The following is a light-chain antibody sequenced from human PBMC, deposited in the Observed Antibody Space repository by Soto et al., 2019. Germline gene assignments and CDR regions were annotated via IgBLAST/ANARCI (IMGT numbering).Light chain of an antibody. CDR3: SSYTSSSTYV. CDR2: DVS. J-gene: IGLJ1*01. Sequence: QSALTQPASVSGSPGQSITIACTGTSSDVCGYNYVSWYQQYPGKAPRLVISDVSNRPSGVSNRFSGSKSGNSASLTISGLQAEDEADYYCSSYTSSSTYVFGTGTKLTVL. CDR1: SSDVCGYNY. V-gene: IGLV2-14*01.